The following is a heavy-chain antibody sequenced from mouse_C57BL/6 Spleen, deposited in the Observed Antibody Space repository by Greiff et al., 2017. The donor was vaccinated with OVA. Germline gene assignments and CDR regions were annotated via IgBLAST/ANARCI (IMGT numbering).Heavy chain of an antibody. V-gene: IGHV1-77*01. CDR1: GYTFTDYY. D-gene: IGHD2-4*01. CDR3: AYYDYGSWFAY. J-gene: IGHJ3*01. Sequence: QVQLQQPGAELVKPGASVKISCKASGYTFTDYYINWVKQRPGQGLEWIGQIGPGSGSTYYNEKFKGKATLTEDKSSSTAYMQLSSLTSEDSAVYFCAYYDYGSWFAYWGQGTLVTVSA. CDR2: IGPGSGST.